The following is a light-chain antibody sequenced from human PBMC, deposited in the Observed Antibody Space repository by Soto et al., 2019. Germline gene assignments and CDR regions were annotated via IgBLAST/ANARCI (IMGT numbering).Light chain of an antibody. V-gene: IGKV3-20*01. CDR1: QSVDSTY. CDR3: QQYGNSPIT. CDR2: GVS. J-gene: IGKJ5*01. Sequence: EIVLTQYPYTRSLLPGERASLSCMVSQSVDSTYLAWYQQKPGQSPRLLIYGVSSRATDIPDRFSGSGSGTDFSLTINRLEPEDFAVYYCQQYGNSPITFGQGTRLEIK.